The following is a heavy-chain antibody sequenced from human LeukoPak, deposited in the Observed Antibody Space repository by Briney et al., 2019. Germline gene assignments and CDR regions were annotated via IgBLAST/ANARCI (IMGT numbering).Heavy chain of an antibody. CDR3: ARQGYYDFWSGQHVY. CDR1: GGSISSSSYY. CDR2: IYYSGST. J-gene: IGHJ4*02. D-gene: IGHD3-3*01. V-gene: IGHV4-39*01. Sequence: SETLSLTCTVSGGSISSSSYYWGWIRQPPGKWLEWIGSIYYSGSTYYNPSLKSRVTISVDTSKNQFSLKLRSVTAADTAVYYCARQGYYDFWSGQHVYWGQGTLVTASS.